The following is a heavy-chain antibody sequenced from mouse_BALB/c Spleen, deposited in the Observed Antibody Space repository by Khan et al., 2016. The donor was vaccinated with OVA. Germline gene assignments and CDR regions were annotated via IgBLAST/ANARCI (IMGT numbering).Heavy chain of an antibody. CDR1: GYTFTSYT. CDR2: INPSSGHT. CDR3: ARDGAYYRNDGWFAY. D-gene: IGHD2-14*01. J-gene: IGHJ3*01. Sequence: VQLQQSGAELARPGASVKMSCKASGYTFTSYTIHWIKQRPGQGLEWIGYINPSSGHTNYNQKFKDKATLTADKSSTTAYMQLSSLTSDDSAVYYCARDGAYYRNDGWFAYWGQGTLVTVSA. V-gene: IGHV1-4*01.